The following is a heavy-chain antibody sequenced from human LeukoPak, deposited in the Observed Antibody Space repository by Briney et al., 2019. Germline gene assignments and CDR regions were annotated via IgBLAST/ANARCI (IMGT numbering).Heavy chain of an antibody. CDR2: IRGSDGST. D-gene: IGHD3-16*01. Sequence: GGSLRLSCAASGFTFSGYALSWVRQAPGKGLEWVSTIRGSDGSTYYTDSVKGRFTISRDNSKNTLYLQMNSLRAEDTAVYYCAKGGTLGSFDPWGQGTLVTVSS. V-gene: IGHV3-23*01. J-gene: IGHJ5*02. CDR3: AKGGTLGSFDP. CDR1: GFTFSGYA.